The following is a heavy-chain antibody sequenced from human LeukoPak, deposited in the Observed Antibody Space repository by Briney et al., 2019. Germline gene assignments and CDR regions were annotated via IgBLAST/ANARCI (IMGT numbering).Heavy chain of an antibody. D-gene: IGHD6-19*01. CDR1: GGSISSYY. V-gene: IGHV4-59*12. J-gene: IGHJ4*02. CDR2: IYSTGST. Sequence: SETLSLTCTVSGGSISSYYWSWIRQPPGKGLEWIGYIYSTGSTNYNPSLRGRVIISLDTSKNQFSLELSSVTAADTAVYYCARGSIAVAGFFDYWGQGTLVTVSS. CDR3: ARGSIAVAGFFDY.